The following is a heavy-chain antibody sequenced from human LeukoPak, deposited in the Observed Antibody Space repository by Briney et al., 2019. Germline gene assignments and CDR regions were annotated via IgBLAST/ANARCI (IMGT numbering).Heavy chain of an antibody. D-gene: IGHD1-26*01. CDR2: INSDGSST. Sequence: GGSLRLSCAASGFTFSSYWMHWVRQAPGKGLVWVSRINSDGSSTNYADSVKGRFTMSRDNAKNSLYLQMNSLRAEDMALYYCAKDIAGGSYLGDAFDIWGQGTMVTVSS. CDR1: GFTFSSYW. CDR3: AKDIAGGSYLGDAFDI. V-gene: IGHV3-74*01. J-gene: IGHJ3*02.